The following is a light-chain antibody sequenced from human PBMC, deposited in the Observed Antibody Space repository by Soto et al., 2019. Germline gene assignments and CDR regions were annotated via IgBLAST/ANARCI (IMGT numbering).Light chain of an antibody. CDR1: LSVSVY. CDR3: YQLPYSPPST. Sequence: IMCPQSPATQSLSPGERATLSFRTSLSVSVYLDWYQQKPGQAPRLLISDASNRATGIPARFSGSGSGTDFTLTISSLVPEDFAIHYCYQLPYSPPSTFGQGTRLEIK. V-gene: IGKV3-11*01. CDR2: DAS. J-gene: IGKJ5*01.